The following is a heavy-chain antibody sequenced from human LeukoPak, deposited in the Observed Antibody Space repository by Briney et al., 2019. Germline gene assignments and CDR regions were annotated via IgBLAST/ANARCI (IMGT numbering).Heavy chain of an antibody. J-gene: IGHJ6*02. Sequence: ASVKVSCKASGYTFTSYGISWVRQAPGQGLEWMGWISAYNGSTNYAQKLQGRVTMTTDTSTSTAYMELSSLRSEDTAVYYCARGPSYYYYYYGMDVWGQGTTVTVSS. CDR3: ARGPSYYYYYYGMDV. V-gene: IGHV1-18*01. D-gene: IGHD2-2*01. CDR2: ISAYNGST. CDR1: GYTFTSYG.